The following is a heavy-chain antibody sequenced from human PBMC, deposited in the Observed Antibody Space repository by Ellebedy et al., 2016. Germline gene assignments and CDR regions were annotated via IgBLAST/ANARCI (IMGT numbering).Heavy chain of an antibody. V-gene: IGHV3-11*05. CDR3: ARDRGVVGPTGLPDAFDI. J-gene: IGHJ3*02. Sequence: GGSLRLXXAASGFSFSDHYMSWIRQAPGKGLEWVSYISSSSSYRNSADSVKGRFTISRDNAKNSLYLQMNSLRAEDTAVYYCARDRGVVGPTGLPDAFDIWGQGTMVTVSS. CDR2: ISSSSSYR. D-gene: IGHD1-26*01. CDR1: GFSFSDHY.